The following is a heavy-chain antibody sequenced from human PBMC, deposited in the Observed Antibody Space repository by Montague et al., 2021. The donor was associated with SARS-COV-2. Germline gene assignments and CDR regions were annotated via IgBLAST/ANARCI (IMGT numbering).Heavy chain of an antibody. CDR2: TCYRSEWYF. D-gene: IGHD1-26*01. J-gene: IGHJ3*02. V-gene: IGHV6-1*01. CDR3: ARYSYSGTYICLNDAFDI. CDR1: GDSVSSNNAA. Sequence: CAISGDSVSSNNAAWNWIRQSPSRGLEWLGRTCYRSEWYFDYVISLRGRITIHPDTSKNQFSLQLDSVTLDDTAVYYSARYSYSGTYICLNDAFDIWGQGALVTVSS.